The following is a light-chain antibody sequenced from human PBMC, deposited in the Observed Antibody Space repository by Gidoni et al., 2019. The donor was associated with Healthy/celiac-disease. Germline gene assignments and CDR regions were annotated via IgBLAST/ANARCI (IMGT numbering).Light chain of an antibody. CDR1: QSVSSN. CDR2: GAY. V-gene: IGKV3-15*01. Sequence: EIVMTQSPATLSVSPGERATLSCRASQSVSSNLAWYQQKPGQAPMLLIYGAYTRATGIPARFSGSGSGTEFTLTISRLQSEDFAVYYCQHYNNWPPWTFGQGTKVEIK. J-gene: IGKJ1*01. CDR3: QHYNNWPPWT.